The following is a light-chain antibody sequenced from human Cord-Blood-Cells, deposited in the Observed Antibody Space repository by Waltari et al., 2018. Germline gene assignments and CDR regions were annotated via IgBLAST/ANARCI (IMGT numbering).Light chain of an antibody. Sequence: QSALTQPPSASGSPGQSVTISCTGTSSDVGGYNYVSWYHQHPGKAPKLMIYAVSKRPAGVPDRSSGSKSGNTASLTVSGLQADDEADYYCSSYAGSNNLVFGGGTKLTVL. CDR2: AVS. J-gene: IGLJ2*01. V-gene: IGLV2-8*01. CDR3: SSYAGSNNLV. CDR1: SSDVGGYNY.